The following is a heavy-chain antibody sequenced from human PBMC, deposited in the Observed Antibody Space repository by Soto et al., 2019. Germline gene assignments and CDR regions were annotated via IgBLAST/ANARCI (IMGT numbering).Heavy chain of an antibody. CDR3: ARDQNPFQDYYDSSGYPGPSY. CDR1: GFTFSSYA. J-gene: IGHJ4*02. V-gene: IGHV3-30-3*01. D-gene: IGHD3-22*01. Sequence: PGGSLRLSCAASGFTFSSYAMHWVRQAPGKGLEWVAVISYDGSNKYYADSVKGRFTISRDNSKNTLYLQMNSLRAEDTAVYYCARDQNPFQDYYDSSGYPGPSYWGQGTLVTVSS. CDR2: ISYDGSNK.